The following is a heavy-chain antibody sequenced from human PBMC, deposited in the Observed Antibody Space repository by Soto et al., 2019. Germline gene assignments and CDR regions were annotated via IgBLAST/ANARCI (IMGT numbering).Heavy chain of an antibody. CDR1: GGSINSTNYY. J-gene: IGHJ4*02. CDR2: TYFSGHT. V-gene: IGHV4-39*01. CDR3: ATHAGATVFDY. Sequence: PSETLSLTCTVSGGSINSTNYYWGWIRQPPGKGLEWIGSTYFSGHTYHNPSLKSRLTISVDTSKNQFSLKLLSVTAADTAVYDCATHAGATVFDYWGQGTLVTVSS. D-gene: IGHD1-26*01.